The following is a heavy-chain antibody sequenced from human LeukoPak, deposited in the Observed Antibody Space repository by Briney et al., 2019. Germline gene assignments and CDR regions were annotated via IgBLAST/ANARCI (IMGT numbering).Heavy chain of an antibody. V-gene: IGHV1-69*05. J-gene: IGHJ4*02. CDR2: IIPIFGTA. CDR1: GGTFSSYA. Sequence: SVKVSCKASGGTFSSYAISWVRQAPGQGLEWMGGIIPIFGTANYAQKFQGRVTITTDESTSTAYMELSSLRSEDTAVYYCASQMGLYCSGGSCYALDYWGQGTLVTVSS. D-gene: IGHD2-15*01. CDR3: ASQMGLYCSGGSCYALDY.